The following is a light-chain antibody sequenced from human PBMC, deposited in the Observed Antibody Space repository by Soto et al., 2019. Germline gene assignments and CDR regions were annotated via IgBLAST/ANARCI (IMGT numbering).Light chain of an antibody. V-gene: IGLV2-14*01. Sequence: QSVLTQPASVSGSPGQPITISCTGTSSDVGGYNFVSWYQQHPGKAPKLLIYDVRNRPSGVSSHFSGSKSGNTASLTISGLQAEDEADYYCSSYTSSSTYVVGTGTKLTVL. CDR1: SSDVGGYNF. CDR3: SSYTSSSTYV. CDR2: DVR. J-gene: IGLJ1*01.